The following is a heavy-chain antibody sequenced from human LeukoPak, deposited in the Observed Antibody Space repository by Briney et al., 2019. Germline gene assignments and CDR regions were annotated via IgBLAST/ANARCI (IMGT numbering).Heavy chain of an antibody. Sequence: SVKVSCKASGGTFSSYAISWVRQAPGQGLEWMGWIIPIFGTANYAQKFQGRVTITTDESTSTAYMELSSLRSEDTAVYYCARSLYSGYVYWFDPWGQGTLVTVSS. D-gene: IGHD5-12*01. CDR2: IIPIFGTA. CDR1: GGTFSSYA. V-gene: IGHV1-69*05. CDR3: ARSLYSGYVYWFDP. J-gene: IGHJ5*02.